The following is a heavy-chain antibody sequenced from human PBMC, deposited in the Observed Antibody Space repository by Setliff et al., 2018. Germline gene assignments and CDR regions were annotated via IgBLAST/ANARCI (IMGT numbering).Heavy chain of an antibody. CDR1: GGTFNSYA. CDR3: ARGSVEYSRGWYYFDY. D-gene: IGHD6-19*01. J-gene: IGHJ4*02. Sequence: SVKVSCKASGGTFNSYAISWVRQAPGQGLEWMGGIVPIIGSANYARKFQGRVTVTADESTSTAYMELSSLRSEDTAVYYCARGSVEYSRGWYYFDYWAQGTLVTVSS. V-gene: IGHV1-69*13. CDR2: IVPIIGSA.